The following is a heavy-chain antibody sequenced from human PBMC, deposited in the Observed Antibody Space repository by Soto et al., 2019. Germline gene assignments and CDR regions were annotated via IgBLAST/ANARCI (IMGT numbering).Heavy chain of an antibody. CDR1: GFTFSNAW. J-gene: IGHJ6*04. Sequence: GGSLRLSCAASGFTFSNAWMSWVRQAPGKGLEWVGRIKSKTDGGTTDYAAPVKGRFTISRDDSKNTLYLQMNSLKTEDTAVYYCTTLTIWFGELLYAHPGLMDVWGKGTTVTVSS. CDR3: TTLTIWFGELLYAHPGLMDV. D-gene: IGHD3-10*01. V-gene: IGHV3-15*01. CDR2: IKSKTDGGTT.